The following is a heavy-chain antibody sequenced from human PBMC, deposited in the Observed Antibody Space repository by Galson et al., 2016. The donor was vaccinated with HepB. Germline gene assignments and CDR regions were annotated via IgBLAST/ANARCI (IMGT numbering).Heavy chain of an antibody. CDR2: IDPSDSYT. CDR3: ARLKGSYYYYYIDV. J-gene: IGHJ6*03. CDR1: GYSFTSQW. V-gene: IGHV5-10-1*01. Sequence: QSGAEVKKPGESLRISCKGSGYSFTSQWISWVRQMPGTGLEWMGRIDPSDSYTNYSPSFQGHVTNSVDKSISTAYLQWSSPKASDTAMYYCARLKGSYYYYYIDVWGKGTTVTVSS.